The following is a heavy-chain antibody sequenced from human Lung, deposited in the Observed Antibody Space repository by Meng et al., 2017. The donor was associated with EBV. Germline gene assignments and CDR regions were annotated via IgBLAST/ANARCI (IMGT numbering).Heavy chain of an antibody. D-gene: IGHD2-2*01. J-gene: IGHJ4*02. CDR2: INHSGIT. Sequence: VQLQQWGAGLLKPSQTLSRTCAVYGGSFSGYYWSWIRQPPGKGLEWIGEINHSGITNYNPSLKSRVTISVDTSKNQFSLSLNSVTAADTAVYYCARGGTSSAPFDYWGQETLVTVSS. CDR3: ARGGTSSAPFDY. CDR1: GGSFSGYY. V-gene: IGHV4-34*01.